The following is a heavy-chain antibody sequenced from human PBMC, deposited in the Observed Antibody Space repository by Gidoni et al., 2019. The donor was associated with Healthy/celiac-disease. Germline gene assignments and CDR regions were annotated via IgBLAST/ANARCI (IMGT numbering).Heavy chain of an antibody. D-gene: IGHD3-22*01. Sequence: QVQLQQWGAGLLKPSETLSLTCAVYEGSFSGYYWCWIRQPPGKGLEWIGEINHSGSTNYNPTLKSRVHISVDTSKNQFSMKLSYVTAADTAVYYCARGRYYYDSSGYSYYYYYYGMDVWGQGTTVTVSS. CDR3: ARGRYYYDSSGYSYYYYYYGMDV. CDR2: INHSGST. V-gene: IGHV4-34*01. J-gene: IGHJ6*02. CDR1: EGSFSGYY.